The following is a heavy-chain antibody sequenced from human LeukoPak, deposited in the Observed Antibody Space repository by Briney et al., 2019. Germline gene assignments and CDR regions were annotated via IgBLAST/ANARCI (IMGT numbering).Heavy chain of an antibody. CDR2: IYYRGST. Sequence: SETLSLTCTVSGGSISSQYWSWIRQPPGKGLEWIGYIYYRGSTNYNPSLKSRVTISVDTSKNKFSLKLSSVTAADTAVYYCASISVVDQDAFDIWGQGTAVTVSS. CDR1: GGSISSQY. D-gene: IGHD2-15*01. CDR3: ASISVVDQDAFDI. J-gene: IGHJ3*02. V-gene: IGHV4-59*11.